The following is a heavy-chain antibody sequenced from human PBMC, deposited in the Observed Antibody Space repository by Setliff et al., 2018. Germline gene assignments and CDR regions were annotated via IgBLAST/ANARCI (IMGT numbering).Heavy chain of an antibody. V-gene: IGHV3-53*01. CDR3: RLWFGELLRDY. CDR2: LDYDGAI. J-gene: IGHJ4*02. Sequence: GGSLRLSCAVSGFTVRSDDMSWVRQAPGKGLEWVSLLDYDGAIYYADSVKGRFTISGDKSKNTLYLQMNNVRADDTAVYYCRLWFGELLRDYWGQGTLVTAPQ. CDR1: GFTVRSDD. D-gene: IGHD3-10*01.